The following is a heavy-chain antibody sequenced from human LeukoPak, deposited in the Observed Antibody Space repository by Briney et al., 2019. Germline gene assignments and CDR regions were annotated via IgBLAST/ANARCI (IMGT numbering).Heavy chain of an antibody. D-gene: IGHD2-2*01. Sequence: SQTLSLTCALSGDSVSSNSVTWHWLRQSPSRGLEWLGRTYYRSTWYNDYAVSVRGRITVNPDTSKNQFSLHPDSVTPEDTAVYYCARRLTQYDCFDPWGQGILVTVSS. J-gene: IGHJ5*02. CDR1: GDSVSSNSVT. CDR3: ARRLTQYDCFDP. CDR2: TYYRSTWYN. V-gene: IGHV6-1*01.